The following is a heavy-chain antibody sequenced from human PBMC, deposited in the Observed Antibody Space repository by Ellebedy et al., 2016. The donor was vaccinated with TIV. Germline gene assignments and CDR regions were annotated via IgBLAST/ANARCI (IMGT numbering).Heavy chain of an antibody. D-gene: IGHD6-19*01. CDR1: GYTFTSYG. V-gene: IGHV1-46*01. CDR2: INPSGGST. Sequence: ASVKVSCXASGYTFTSYGISWVRQAPGQGLEWMGIINPSGGSTSYAQKFQGRVTMTRDTSTSTVYMELSSLRSEDTAVYYCARDWAKQWPAYGMDVWGQGTTVTVSS. CDR3: ARDWAKQWPAYGMDV. J-gene: IGHJ6*02.